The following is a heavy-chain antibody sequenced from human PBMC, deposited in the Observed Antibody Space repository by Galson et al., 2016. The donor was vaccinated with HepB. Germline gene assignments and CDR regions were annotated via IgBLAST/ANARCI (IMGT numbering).Heavy chain of an antibody. CDR1: GGSINGYY. Sequence: SETLSLTCTVSGGSINGYYWSWIRQPPGKGLEWIGHLYSSGSTTYNPSLKSRATFSVDTSKNHFSLKLTSVTAADTAVYYCARASEFDRSGNSYGGRFVDDHWGQGILVTVSS. CDR3: ARASEFDRSGNSYGGRFVDDH. D-gene: IGHD3-22*01. CDR2: LYSSGST. J-gene: IGHJ4*02. V-gene: IGHV4-59*01.